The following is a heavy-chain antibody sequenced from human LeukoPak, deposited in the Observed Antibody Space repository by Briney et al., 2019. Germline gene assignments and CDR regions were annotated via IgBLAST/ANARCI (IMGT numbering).Heavy chain of an antibody. Sequence: KPGESLRISCKASGYSFTNFWIGWVRQMPGKGLEWMGNIFPADSDTTYSPSFEGQVTISADKSISTAYLQWSSLKASDNAIYYCARRNGDYPRFYYYMDVCGKGTTVTVSS. V-gene: IGHV5-51*03. J-gene: IGHJ6*03. CDR3: ARRNGDYPRFYYYMDV. CDR2: IFPADSDT. D-gene: IGHD4-17*01. CDR1: GYSFTNFW.